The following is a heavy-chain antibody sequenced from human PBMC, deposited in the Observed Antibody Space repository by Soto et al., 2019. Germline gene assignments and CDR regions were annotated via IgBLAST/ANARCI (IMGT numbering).Heavy chain of an antibody. CDR1: GFTFSGSA. CDR3: TRPDSTGTPPFDY. D-gene: IGHD1-1*01. CDR2: IRSKANSYAT. J-gene: IGHJ4*02. V-gene: IGHV3-73*01. Sequence: GGSLRLSCAASGFTFSGSAMHWVRQASGKGLEWVGRIRSKANSYATAYAASVKGRFTISRDDSKNTAYLQMNSLKTEDTAVYYCTRPDSTGTPPFDYWGQGTLVTVSS.